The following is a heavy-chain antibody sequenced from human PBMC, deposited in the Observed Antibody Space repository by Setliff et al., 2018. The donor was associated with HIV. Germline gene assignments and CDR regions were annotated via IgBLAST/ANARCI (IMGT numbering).Heavy chain of an antibody. V-gene: IGHV4-39*01. J-gene: IGHJ4*01. CDR2: INYSGST. Sequence: SETLSLTCTVSGGSISSNNYYWGWIRQPPGKGLEWIGSINYSGSTYQNPSLKSRVTISVDTSKNPYSLTMTSVTAADTAVYYCARGLSSQTYWGTRPLGLDYWGQGSLVTVPQ. CDR1: GGSISSNNYY. D-gene: IGHD2-2*01. CDR3: ARGLSSQTYWGTRPLGLDY.